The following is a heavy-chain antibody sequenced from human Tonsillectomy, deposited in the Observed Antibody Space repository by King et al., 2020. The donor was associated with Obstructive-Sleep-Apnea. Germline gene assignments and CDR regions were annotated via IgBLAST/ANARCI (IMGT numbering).Heavy chain of an antibody. Sequence: VQLVESGGGLGQPGGSLRLSCAVSGFSFSSYWMSWVRQAPGKGLEWVANINQHGSEEYYVDSVKGRFTISRDNAKNSLYLQMSSLRAEDRAMYYCARALSVDYAVDYWGQGTLVTVSS. CDR3: ARALSVDYAVDY. V-gene: IGHV3-7*01. CDR1: GFSFSSYW. J-gene: IGHJ4*02. D-gene: IGHD4-17*01. CDR2: INQHGSEE.